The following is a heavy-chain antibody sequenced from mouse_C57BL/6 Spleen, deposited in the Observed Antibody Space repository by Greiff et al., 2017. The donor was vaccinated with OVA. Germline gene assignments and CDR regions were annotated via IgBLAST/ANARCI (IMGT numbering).Heavy chain of an antibody. CDR2: IYPGGGYT. V-gene: IGHV1-63*01. D-gene: IGHD5-5*01. CDR3: ARRGLSTLYFDY. J-gene: IGHJ2*01. CDR1: GYTFTNYW. Sequence: QVQLKESGAELVRPGTSVKMSCKASGYTFTNYWIGWAKQRPGHGLEWIGDIYPGGGYTNYNEKFKGKATLTADKSSSTAYMQFSSLTSEDSAIYYCARRGLSTLYFDYWGQGTTLTVSS.